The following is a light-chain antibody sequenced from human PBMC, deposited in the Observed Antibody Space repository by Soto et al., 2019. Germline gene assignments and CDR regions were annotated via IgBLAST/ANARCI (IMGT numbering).Light chain of an antibody. V-gene: IGLV2-14*01. Sequence: QSALTQPASVSGSPGQSITISCTGSSSDVGGYNYVSWYQQHPGKVPKLMIYEVSNRPSGVSNRFSGSKSGNTASLTISGLQAEDEADYYCGSWDSSLSAYVFGPGTKVTVL. CDR1: SSDVGGYNY. J-gene: IGLJ1*01. CDR2: EVS. CDR3: GSWDSSLSAYV.